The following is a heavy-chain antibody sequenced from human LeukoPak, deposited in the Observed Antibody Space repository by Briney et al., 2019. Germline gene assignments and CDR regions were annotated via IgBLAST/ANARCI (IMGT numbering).Heavy chain of an antibody. D-gene: IGHD6-13*01. CDR3: ARSWYSSSWYVSWFDP. V-gene: IGHV3-74*01. J-gene: IGHJ5*02. CDR2: INSDGSST. CDR1: GFTFSSYW. Sequence: GGSLRLSCAASGFTFSSYWMHWVRQAPGKGLVWVSRINSDGSSTSYADSVKGRFTVSRDNAKNTLYLQMNSLRAEDTAVYYCARSWYSSSWYVSWFDPWGQGTLVTVSS.